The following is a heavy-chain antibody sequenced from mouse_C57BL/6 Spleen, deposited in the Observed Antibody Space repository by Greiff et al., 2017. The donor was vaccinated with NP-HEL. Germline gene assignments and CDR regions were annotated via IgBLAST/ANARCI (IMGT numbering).Heavy chain of an antibody. CDR3: ARGGLFSFDY. J-gene: IGHJ2*01. V-gene: IGHV1-82*01. Sequence: QVQLQQSGPELVKPGASVKISCKASGYAFSSSWMNWVKQRPGKGLEWIGRIYPGDGDTNYNGKFKGKATLTADKSSSTAYMQLSSLTSEDSAVYFCARGGLFSFDYWGQGTTLTVSS. CDR2: IYPGDGDT. CDR1: GYAFSSSW. D-gene: IGHD3-1*01.